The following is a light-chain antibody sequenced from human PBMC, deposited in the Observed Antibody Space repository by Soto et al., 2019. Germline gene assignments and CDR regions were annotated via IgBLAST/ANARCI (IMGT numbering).Light chain of an antibody. Sequence: DIQMTQSPSTLSASVGDRVTITCRASQSISSWLAWYQQKAGNAPKVLIYDVSSLESGVPSRFSGSGSGTEFTLTISSLQPDDSATYYCQQYNSYRYTFGQGTKLEIK. CDR1: QSISSW. V-gene: IGKV1-5*01. CDR2: DVS. J-gene: IGKJ2*01. CDR3: QQYNSYRYT.